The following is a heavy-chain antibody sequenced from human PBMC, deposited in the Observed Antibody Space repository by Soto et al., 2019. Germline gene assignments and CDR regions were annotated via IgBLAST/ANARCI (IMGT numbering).Heavy chain of an antibody. Sequence: QVPLVQSGAEVKKPGASVKVSCKASGYTFTGYYMHWVRQAPGQGLEWMGWINPNSGGTNYAQKFQGRVTMTRDTSISTAYMELSRLRSDDTAVYYCASLENYYDSSGYPIRGAFDIWGQGTMVTVSS. J-gene: IGHJ3*02. CDR2: INPNSGGT. V-gene: IGHV1-2*02. CDR3: ASLENYYDSSGYPIRGAFDI. D-gene: IGHD3-22*01. CDR1: GYTFTGYY.